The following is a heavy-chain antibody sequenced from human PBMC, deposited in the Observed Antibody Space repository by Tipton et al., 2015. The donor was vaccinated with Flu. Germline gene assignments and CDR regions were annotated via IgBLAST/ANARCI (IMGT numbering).Heavy chain of an antibody. J-gene: IGHJ4*02. Sequence: TLSLTCTVSGYSISSGYYWGWIRQPPGKGLERIGTIYHIGSPYYNPSLKSRLTISVDTSKNQFSLRLTSVTAADTAVYYCAKLVYFDSSGYYRYYFDYWGQGTLVTVST. CDR1: GYSISSGYY. CDR2: IYHIGSP. V-gene: IGHV4-38-2*02. CDR3: AKLVYFDSSGYYRYYFDY. D-gene: IGHD3-22*01.